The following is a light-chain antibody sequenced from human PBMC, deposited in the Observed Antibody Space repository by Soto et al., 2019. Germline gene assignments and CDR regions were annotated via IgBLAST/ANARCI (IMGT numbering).Light chain of an antibody. CDR2: GAS. Sequence: EIVLTQSPGTLSLSPGERATLSCRASQSDSSSYLAWYQHKPGQAPRLLIYGASGRATGIPDRFSGSGSGTDFTLTIIRLEPEDFAVYYCQQYGSSPPVTFGQGTRLEIK. J-gene: IGKJ5*01. CDR1: QSDSSSY. V-gene: IGKV3-20*01. CDR3: QQYGSSPPVT.